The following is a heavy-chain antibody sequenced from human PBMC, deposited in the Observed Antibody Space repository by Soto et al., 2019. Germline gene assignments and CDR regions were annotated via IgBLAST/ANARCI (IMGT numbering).Heavy chain of an antibody. J-gene: IGHJ5*02. CDR3: ARRQTIAAAGTPRWFDP. CDR1: GGSFSGYY. D-gene: IGHD6-13*01. V-gene: IGHV4-34*01. CDR2: INHSGST. Sequence: QVQLQQWGAGLLKPSETLSLTCAVYGGSFSGYYWSWIRQPPGKGLEWIGEINHSGSTNYNPSLKSRVTLSVDTSKHQFSLKLSSVTAADTAVYYCARRQTIAAAGTPRWFDPWGQGTLVTVSS.